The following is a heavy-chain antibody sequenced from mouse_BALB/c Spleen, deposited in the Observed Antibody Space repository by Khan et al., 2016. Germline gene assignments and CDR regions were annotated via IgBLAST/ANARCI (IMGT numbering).Heavy chain of an antibody. Sequence: EVKLLESGGGLVQPRGSLNLSCAASGFDFSRYWMSWARQAPGKGQEWIGEINPGSSTINYTPSLKDKFIISRDNAKNTLYLQMSKVRSEDTALYYCARANYYAMDYWGQGTSVTVYS. CDR1: GFDFSRYW. CDR3: ARANYYAMDY. D-gene: IGHD4-1*01. J-gene: IGHJ4*01. V-gene: IGHV4-2*02. CDR2: INPGSSTI.